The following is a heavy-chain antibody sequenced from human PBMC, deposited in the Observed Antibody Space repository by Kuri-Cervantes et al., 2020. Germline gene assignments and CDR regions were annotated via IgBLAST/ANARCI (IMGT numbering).Heavy chain of an antibody. CDR3: AVDSGGYAEHY. J-gene: IGHJ4*02. CDR1: GFTFSSYD. V-gene: IGHV3-74*01. D-gene: IGHD3-10*01. CDR2: INSDGSST. Sequence: AGSLRLSCAASGFTFSSYDMHWVRQATGKGLEWVSRINSDGSSTSYADSVKGRFTISRDNAKNTLYLQMNSLTADDTAVYYCAVDSGGYAEHYWGQGTLVTVSS.